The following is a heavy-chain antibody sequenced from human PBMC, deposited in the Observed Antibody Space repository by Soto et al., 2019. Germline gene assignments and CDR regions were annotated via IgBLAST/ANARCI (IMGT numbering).Heavy chain of an antibody. Sequence: QVQLVQSGAEVKKPGSSVKVSCKAPGGTFSSYAITWVRRAPGKGLEWMGGIIPIFGTAKYAQKFQGRVTITADESTSTAYMELSSLRSEDTAVYYCARDQDVSNYHGMDVWGQGTTVTVSS. D-gene: IGHD3-22*01. V-gene: IGHV1-69*12. CDR1: GGTFSSYA. J-gene: IGHJ6*02. CDR3: ARDQDVSNYHGMDV. CDR2: IIPIFGTA.